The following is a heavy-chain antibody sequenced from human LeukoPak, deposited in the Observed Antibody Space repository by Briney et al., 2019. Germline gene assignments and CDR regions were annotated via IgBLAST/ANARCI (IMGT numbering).Heavy chain of an antibody. CDR2: IYYSGST. Sequence: PSETLSLTCTVSGGSISSYYWGWIRQPPGKGLEWIGSIYYSGSTYNNPSLKSRVTISVDTSKNQFSLKLNSVTAADTAVYYCASEPGYRSSWYLEHFDYWGQGTLVTVSS. V-gene: IGHV4-39*01. CDR1: GGSISSYY. J-gene: IGHJ4*02. D-gene: IGHD6-13*01. CDR3: ASEPGYRSSWYLEHFDY.